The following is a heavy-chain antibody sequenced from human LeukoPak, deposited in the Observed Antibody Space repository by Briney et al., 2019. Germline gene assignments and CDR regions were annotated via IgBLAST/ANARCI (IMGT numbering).Heavy chain of an antibody. D-gene: IGHD6-19*01. CDR1: GFTFSSYW. CDR2: IKQDGSEK. Sequence: GGSLRLSCTASGFTFSSYWMSWVRQAPGKGLEWVANIKQDGSEKYYVDSVKGRFTISRDNAKNSLYLQMNSLRAEDTAVYYCARERQWLVELPYYYYYGMDVWGQGTTVTVSS. V-gene: IGHV3-7*01. J-gene: IGHJ6*02. CDR3: ARERQWLVELPYYYYYGMDV.